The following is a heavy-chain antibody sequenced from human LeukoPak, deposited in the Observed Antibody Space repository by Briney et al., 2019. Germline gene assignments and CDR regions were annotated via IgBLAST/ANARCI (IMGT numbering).Heavy chain of an antibody. CDR2: IWYDGSNK. CDR1: GFTFSSYG. J-gene: IGHJ4*02. CDR3: AKRGKWMADFDY. Sequence: GGSLRLSCAASGFTFSSYGMHWVRQAPGKGLEWVAVIWYDGSNKYYADSVKGRFTISRDNSKNTLYLQMNSLRAEDTAVYYCAKRGKWMADFDYWGQGTLVTVSS. V-gene: IGHV3-33*06. D-gene: IGHD5-24*01.